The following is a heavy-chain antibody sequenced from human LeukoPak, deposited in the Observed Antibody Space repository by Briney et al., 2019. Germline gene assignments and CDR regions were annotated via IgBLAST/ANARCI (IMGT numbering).Heavy chain of an antibody. V-gene: IGHV4-34*12. D-gene: IGHD3-10*01. CDR1: GGSFSNYY. CDR2: IFYSGST. Sequence: SETLSLTCAVYGGSFSNYYWGWIRQPPGRGLEWIGNIFYSGSTYYSPSLKSRVTISLDTSRNQFSLKLNSVTAADTAVYYCAKSNGYGLVDIWGQGTMVTVSS. J-gene: IGHJ3*02. CDR3: AKSNGYGLVDI.